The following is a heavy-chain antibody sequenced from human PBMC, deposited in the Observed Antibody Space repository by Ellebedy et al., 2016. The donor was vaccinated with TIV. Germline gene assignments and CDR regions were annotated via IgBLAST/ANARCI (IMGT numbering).Heavy chain of an antibody. CDR3: ARRGVSGDYGSPGDY. Sequence: GESLKISCAASGFTFSNYAMSWVRQTPGKGLEWVSAISYNSGHIYYVDSVKGRFTISRDNSKNTLYLQMNSLRVEDTAVYYCARRGVSGDYGSPGDYWGQGTLVTVSS. CDR1: GFTFSNYA. D-gene: IGHD3-22*01. V-gene: IGHV3-23*01. CDR2: ISYNSGHI. J-gene: IGHJ4*02.